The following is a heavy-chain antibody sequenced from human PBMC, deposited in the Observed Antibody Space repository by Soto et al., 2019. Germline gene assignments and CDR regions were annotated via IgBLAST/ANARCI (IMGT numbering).Heavy chain of an antibody. Sequence: PGGSLRLSCAASGFTFSSYGMHWARQAPGKGLEWVAVIWYDGSNKYYADSVKGRFTISRDNSKNTLYLQMNSLRAEDTAVYYCARATSIYYDSSGPHDYWGQGTLVTVSS. CDR3: ARATSIYYDSSGPHDY. CDR1: GFTFSSYG. D-gene: IGHD3-22*01. CDR2: IWYDGSNK. V-gene: IGHV3-33*01. J-gene: IGHJ4*02.